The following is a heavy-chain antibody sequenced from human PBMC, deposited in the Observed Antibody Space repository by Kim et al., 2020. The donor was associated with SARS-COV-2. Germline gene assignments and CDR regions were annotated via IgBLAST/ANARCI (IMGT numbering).Heavy chain of an antibody. Sequence: SVKVSCKASGGTFSSYAISWVRQAPGQGLEWMGGIIPIFGTANYAQKFQGRVTITADESTSTAYMELSSLRSEDTAVYYCARGGYSSGLEWRGYYFDYWGQGTLVTVSS. D-gene: IGHD6-19*01. CDR3: ARGGYSSGLEWRGYYFDY. J-gene: IGHJ4*02. CDR2: IIPIFGTA. CDR1: GGTFSSYA. V-gene: IGHV1-69*13.